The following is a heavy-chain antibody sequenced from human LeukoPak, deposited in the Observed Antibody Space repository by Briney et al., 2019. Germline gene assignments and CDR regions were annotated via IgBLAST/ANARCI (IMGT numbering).Heavy chain of an antibody. Sequence: ASVKVSRKASGYTFTGYHIHWVRQAPGQGLEWMGRINPYCGDTNFAQKFQGRVTMHRDTSFTTAYVALSSLTYDDTAVYFCARDQGSLTRSWYTGYWGQGTQVTVSS. V-gene: IGHV1-2*06. CDR3: ARDQGSLTRSWYTGY. D-gene: IGHD6-13*01. CDR2: INPYCGDT. CDR1: GYTFTGYH. J-gene: IGHJ4*02.